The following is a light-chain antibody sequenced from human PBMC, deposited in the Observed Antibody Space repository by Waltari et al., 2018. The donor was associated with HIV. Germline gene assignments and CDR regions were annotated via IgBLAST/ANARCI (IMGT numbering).Light chain of an antibody. V-gene: IGLV2-23*01. Sequence: QPASVSGSPGQSITISCTGTSSDVGTYSLVSWYQHHPGKAPKLMIYEGNKRPSGVSNRFSGSKSGNTASLTISGLQAEDEADYYCSSYTSFSTVLFGGGTKLTVL. J-gene: IGLJ2*01. CDR3: SSYTSFSTVL. CDR2: EGN. CDR1: SSDVGTYSL.